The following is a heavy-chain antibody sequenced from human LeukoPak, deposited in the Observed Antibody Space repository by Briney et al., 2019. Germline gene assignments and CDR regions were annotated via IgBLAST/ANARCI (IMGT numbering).Heavy chain of an antibody. J-gene: IGHJ4*02. CDR3: AREVSGYRDY. Sequence: GESLTISCTGSGYGFTSYWISWVRQMPGKGLEWMGRIDPSDSYTNYSPSFQGHVTISADKSISTAYLQWSSLKASDTAMYYCAREVSGYRDYWGQGTLVTVSS. V-gene: IGHV5-10-1*01. CDR2: IDPSDSYT. D-gene: IGHD5-18*01. CDR1: GYGFTSYW.